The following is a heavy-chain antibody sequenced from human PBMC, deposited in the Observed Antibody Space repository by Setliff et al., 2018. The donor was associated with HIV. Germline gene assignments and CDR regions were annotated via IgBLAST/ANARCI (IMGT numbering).Heavy chain of an antibody. V-gene: IGHV2-70*11. D-gene: IGHD1-26*01. CDR2: IDWDDDK. CDR3: ARIGYSGSFYYFDY. CDR1: GFSLSTSGMC. J-gene: IGHJ4*02. Sequence: TLVNPTQTLTLTCTFSGFSLSTSGMCVSWIRQPPGKALEWLARIDWDDDKYYSTSLKTRLTISKDTSKDQVVLTMTNMDPVDTATYYCARIGYSGSFYYFDYWGQGTLVTVSS.